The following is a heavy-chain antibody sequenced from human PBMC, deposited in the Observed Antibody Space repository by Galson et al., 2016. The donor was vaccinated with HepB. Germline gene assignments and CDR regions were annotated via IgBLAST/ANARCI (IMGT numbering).Heavy chain of an antibody. J-gene: IGHJ5*02. CDR3: ARDYGPGIGGYPGGIDP. CDR1: GGSFSVYY. CDR2: IYYSGST. D-gene: IGHD3-16*01. V-gene: IGHV4-59*01. Sequence: LSLTCAVYGGSFSVYYWSWIRQPPGKGLEWIGDIYYSGSTNYNPSLESRVTISIDMSKNQFSLKLNSVTAAATAVYYCARDYGPGIGGYPGGIDPWGQGILVSVSS.